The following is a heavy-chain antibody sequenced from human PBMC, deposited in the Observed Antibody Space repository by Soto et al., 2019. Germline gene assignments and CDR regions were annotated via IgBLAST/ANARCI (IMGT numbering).Heavy chain of an antibody. CDR2: IYYSGST. CDR3: ARERAYYDILTGYYPGYYFDY. CDR1: GGSISSGGYY. J-gene: IGHJ4*02. V-gene: IGHV4-31*03. Sequence: SETLSLTCTVSGGSISSGGYYWSWIRQHPGKGLEWIGYIYYSGSTYYNPSLKSRVTISVDTSKNQFSLKLSSATAADTAVYYCARERAYYDILTGYYPGYYFDYWGQGTLVTVSS. D-gene: IGHD3-9*01.